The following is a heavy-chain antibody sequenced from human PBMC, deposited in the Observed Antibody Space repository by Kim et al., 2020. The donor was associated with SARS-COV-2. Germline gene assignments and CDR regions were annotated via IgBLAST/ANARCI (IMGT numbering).Heavy chain of an antibody. J-gene: IGHJ4*02. V-gene: IGHV3-30*18. CDR3: AKDLKYSWFGEDY. Sequence: GGSLRLSCAASGFTFSSHGMHWVRRAPGKGLEWMAVISKDGSKQYYADSVKGRFTISRDNSKNILYLQMNSLRSEDTAMYYCAKDLKYSWFGEDYWGQGALVTVSS. CDR1: GFTFSSHG. CDR2: ISKDGSKQ. D-gene: IGHD3-10*01.